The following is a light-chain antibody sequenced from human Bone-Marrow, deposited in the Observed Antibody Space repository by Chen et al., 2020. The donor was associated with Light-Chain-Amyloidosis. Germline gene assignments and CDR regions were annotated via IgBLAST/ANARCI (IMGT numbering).Light chain of an antibody. CDR3: QQYGTSPLT. V-gene: IGKV3-20*01. CDR1: QTIGSNY. Sequence: EIVLTQPPGTLSLSPGEGANLSCRASQTIGSNYLTWYQQKFGQAPRLLIYGSSSRATGIPDRFTGSGSGTDFTLTINRLEPEDFAMYYCQQYGTSPLTFGGGTKVEIK. CDR2: GSS. J-gene: IGKJ4*01.